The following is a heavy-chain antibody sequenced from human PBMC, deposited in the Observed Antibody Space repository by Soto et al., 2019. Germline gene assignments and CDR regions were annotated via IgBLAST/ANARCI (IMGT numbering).Heavy chain of an antibody. D-gene: IGHD3-22*01. CDR1: DGSISPYY. Sequence: QVQLQESGPGLVKPSETLSLNCTVSDGSISPYYWSWIRQPPGKGLEWIGYIYYAGTTTYNPSLTSRVSISVDTSKNEVSLNLTSVTAADTAVYYCARLGGYYQALDSWGQGTVVTVSS. J-gene: IGHJ4*02. CDR2: IYYAGTT. V-gene: IGHV4-59*08. CDR3: ARLGGYYQALDS.